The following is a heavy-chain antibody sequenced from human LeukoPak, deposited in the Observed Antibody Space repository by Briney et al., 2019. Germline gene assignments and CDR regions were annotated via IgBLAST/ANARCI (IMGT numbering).Heavy chain of an antibody. D-gene: IGHD5-18*01. CDR1: GFTFSSYG. V-gene: IGHV3-33*01. CDR3: ARGLNSGYSYGYPFDH. CDR2: IWYDGSNK. Sequence: PGRSLRLSCAASGFTFSSYGMHWVRQAPGKGLEWVAVIWYDGSNKYYADSVKGRFTISRDNSKNTLYLQMNSLRAEDTAVYYCARGLNSGYSYGYPFDHWGQGTLVTVSS. J-gene: IGHJ4*02.